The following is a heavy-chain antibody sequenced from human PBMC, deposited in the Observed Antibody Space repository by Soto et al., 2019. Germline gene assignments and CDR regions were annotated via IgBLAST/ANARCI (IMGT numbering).Heavy chain of an antibody. CDR3: AKGSSTSYYGMDV. J-gene: IGHJ6*02. V-gene: IGHV3-30-3*01. D-gene: IGHD2-2*01. Sequence: SLRLSCAASGFTFSSYAMHWVRQAPGKGLEWVAVISYDGSNKYYADSVKGRFTISRDNSKNTLYLQMNSLRAEDTAVYYCAKGSSTSYYGMDVWGQGTTVTSP. CDR1: GFTFSSYA. CDR2: ISYDGSNK.